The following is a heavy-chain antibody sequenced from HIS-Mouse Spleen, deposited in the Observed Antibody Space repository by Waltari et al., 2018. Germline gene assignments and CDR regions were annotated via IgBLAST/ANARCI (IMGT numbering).Heavy chain of an antibody. Sequence: QVTLRESGPALVKPTQTLTLTCTFSGFSLSTSGMCVSWIRQPPGKALEWLARIDWDDDKSYRTSLKTRLHISKDTSKNQVVLTMPNMDPVDTATYYCARIAEGYSSGWYAFDYWGQGTLVTVSS. D-gene: IGHD6-19*01. V-gene: IGHV2-70*15. CDR3: ARIAEGYSSGWYAFDY. J-gene: IGHJ4*02. CDR2: IDWDDDK. CDR1: GFSLSTSGMC.